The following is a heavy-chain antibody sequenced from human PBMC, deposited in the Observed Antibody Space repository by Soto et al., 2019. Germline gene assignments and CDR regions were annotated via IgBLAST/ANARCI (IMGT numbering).Heavy chain of an antibody. J-gene: IGHJ4*02. D-gene: IGHD1-1*01. CDR1: DYTFTSYG. CDR3: ARGPPSSAGNLGFDY. CDR2: ISAYNVKT. V-gene: IGHV1-18*01. Sequence: QVQLVQSGAEVKKPGASVKVSCKASDYTFTSYGISWVRQAPGQGLEWMGWISAYNVKTNYAQKLQGRVTMTTDTSTSTANMELRSLTSDDTAVYYCARGPPSSAGNLGFDYWGQGTLVTVSS.